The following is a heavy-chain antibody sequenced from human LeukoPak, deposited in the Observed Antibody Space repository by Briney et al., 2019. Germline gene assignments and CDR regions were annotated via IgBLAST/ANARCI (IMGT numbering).Heavy chain of an antibody. D-gene: IGHD6-13*01. CDR1: GYTSTSYG. J-gene: IGHJ6*02. V-gene: IGHV1-18*01. Sequence: ASVKVSCKASGYTSTSYGISWGRQAPGQGLEWMGWISAYNGNTNYAQKLQGRVTMTTDTSTSTAYMELRSLRSDDTAVYYCARDGPIAAAGKYYGMDVWGQGTTVTVSS. CDR2: ISAYNGNT. CDR3: ARDGPIAAAGKYYGMDV.